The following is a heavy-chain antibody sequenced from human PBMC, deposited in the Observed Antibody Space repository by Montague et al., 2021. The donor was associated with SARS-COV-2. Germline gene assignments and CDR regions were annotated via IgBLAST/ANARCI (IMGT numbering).Heavy chain of an antibody. Sequence: SETLSLTCAVYGGSFSGYYWSWVRQPPGKGLEWIGEINHSGSTKYNPSLKSRVSMSVDKSWNQSSLRLTSVTAADTAIYYCARRGSGRSDLAYWGQGTLVTVSS. J-gene: IGHJ4*02. CDR1: GGSFSGYY. V-gene: IGHV4-34*01. CDR3: ARRGSGRSDLAY. CDR2: INHSGST. D-gene: IGHD1-26*01.